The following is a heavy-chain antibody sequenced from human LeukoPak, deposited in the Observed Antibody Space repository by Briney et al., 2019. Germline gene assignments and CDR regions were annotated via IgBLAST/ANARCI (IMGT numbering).Heavy chain of an antibody. CDR2: ISAYNGNT. CDR1: GYTFTSYG. V-gene: IGHV1-18*01. CDR3: ARPITIFGVAKVDYFDY. J-gene: IGHJ4*02. D-gene: IGHD3-3*01. Sequence: ASVKVSCKASGYTFTSYGISWVRQAPGQGLEWIGWISAYNGNTNYAQKLQGRVTMTTDTSTSTAYMELRSLRSDDTAVYYCARPITIFGVAKVDYFDYWGQGTLVTVSS.